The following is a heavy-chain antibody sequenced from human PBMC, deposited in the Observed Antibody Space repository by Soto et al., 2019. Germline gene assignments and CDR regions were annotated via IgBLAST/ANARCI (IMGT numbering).Heavy chain of an antibody. Sequence: QVQPVQSGAEVTKPGSSVKVSAKAPGATLGSYSINWVRQAPGQGLEWMARTIPLFGRTNYAPEFQGGVTSTADESTGTAYMELSSLRSDDTAVYYCARGHTYAYWLDPWGQGTLVTVSS. CDR2: TIPLFGRT. CDR3: ARGHTYAYWLDP. CDR1: GATLGSYS. D-gene: IGHD3-16*01. J-gene: IGHJ5*02. V-gene: IGHV1-69*15.